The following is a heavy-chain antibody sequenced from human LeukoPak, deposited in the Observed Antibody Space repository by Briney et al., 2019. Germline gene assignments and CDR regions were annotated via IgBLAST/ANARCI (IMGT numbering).Heavy chain of an antibody. Sequence: GGSLRLSCAASGFTFSSYGMHWVRQAPGKGLEWVAVISYDGSNKYYADSVKGRFTISRDNSKNTLYLQMNSLRAEDTAVYYCAKDLNGIVVVPAAVDYWGQGTLVTVSS. CDR1: GFTFSSYG. CDR3: AKDLNGIVVVPAAVDY. CDR2: ISYDGSNK. V-gene: IGHV3-30*18. J-gene: IGHJ4*02. D-gene: IGHD2-2*01.